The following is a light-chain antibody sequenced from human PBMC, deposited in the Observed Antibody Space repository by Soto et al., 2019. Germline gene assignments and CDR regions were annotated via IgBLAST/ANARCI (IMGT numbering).Light chain of an antibody. Sequence: SALTQPASVSGSPGQSITISCTGTSSDVGGYNYVSWYQQHPGKAPKLMIYEVSNRPSGVSNRFSGSKSGNTASLTISGHQAEDEADYYCRSYTSSSTLVFGGGTKLTVL. CDR2: EVS. CDR1: SSDVGGYNY. V-gene: IGLV2-14*01. CDR3: RSYTSSSTLV. J-gene: IGLJ2*01.